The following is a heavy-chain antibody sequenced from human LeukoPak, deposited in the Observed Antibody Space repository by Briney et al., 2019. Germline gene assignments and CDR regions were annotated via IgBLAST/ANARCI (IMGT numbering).Heavy chain of an antibody. Sequence: ASVKVSCKASGYTFTSYGISWVRQAPGQGLEWMGWISTYNGNTNYAQKLQGRVTMTTDTSTSTAYMELRSLRSDDTAVYYCARVRYPLQKPYYYNYMDVWGKGTTVTVS. V-gene: IGHV1-18*01. D-gene: IGHD4-11*01. CDR1: GYTFTSYG. J-gene: IGHJ6*03. CDR3: ARVRYPLQKPYYYNYMDV. CDR2: ISTYNGNT.